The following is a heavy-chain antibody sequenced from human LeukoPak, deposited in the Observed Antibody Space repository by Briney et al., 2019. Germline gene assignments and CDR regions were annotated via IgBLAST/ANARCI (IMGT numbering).Heavy chain of an antibody. CDR1: GFNFSTYN. CDR2: ISTSSRTT. CDR3: ARDGYDFWSDYPTTLDY. D-gene: IGHD3-3*01. Sequence: GGSLRLSCAVSGFNFSTYNMNWVRQAPGKGLEWVSYISTSSRTTYYADSVKGRFTISRDNAKNSLYPQMNSLRAEDTAVYYCARDGYDFWSDYPTTLDYWGQGTLVTVSS. J-gene: IGHJ4*02. V-gene: IGHV3-48*01.